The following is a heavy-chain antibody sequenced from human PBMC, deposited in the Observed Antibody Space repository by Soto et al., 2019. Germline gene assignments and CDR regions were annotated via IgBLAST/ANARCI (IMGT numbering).Heavy chain of an antibody. CDR2: INAGSGNT. CDR1: GYTFTSYA. Sequence: ASVKVSCKASGYTFTSYAMHWVRQAPGQRLEWMGWINAGSGNTKYSQKFQGRVTITRDTSASTAYMELSSLRSEDTAVYYCARNLYYYDSSGYYDYWGQGTLVTVSS. D-gene: IGHD3-22*01. CDR3: ARNLYYYDSSGYYDY. V-gene: IGHV1-3*01. J-gene: IGHJ4*02.